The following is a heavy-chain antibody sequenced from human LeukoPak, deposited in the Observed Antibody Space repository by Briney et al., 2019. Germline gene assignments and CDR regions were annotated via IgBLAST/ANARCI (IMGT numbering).Heavy chain of an antibody. J-gene: IGHJ4*02. Sequence: PGGSLRLSCAASGFTFSTYAMSWVRQAPGKGLEWVSGISGSGASTYYADSVKGRFTISRDNSKNTLYLQMNSLRAEDTAVYYCARDLERLGIAAAQWGQGTLVTVSS. D-gene: IGHD6-13*01. CDR1: GFTFSTYA. V-gene: IGHV3-23*01. CDR3: ARDLERLGIAAAQ. CDR2: ISGSGAST.